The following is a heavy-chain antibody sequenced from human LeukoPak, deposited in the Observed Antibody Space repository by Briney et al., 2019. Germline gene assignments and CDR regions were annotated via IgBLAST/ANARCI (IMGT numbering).Heavy chain of an antibody. CDR2: IYYSGST. CDR3: ARAMRYYDSSGYYYPYYFDY. V-gene: IGHV4-59*01. D-gene: IGHD3-22*01. J-gene: IGHJ4*02. Sequence: SXIRQPXXXXXXXMGYIYYSGSTNYNPSLKSRVTISVDTSKNQFSLKLSSVTAADTAVYYCARAMRYYDSSGYYYPYYFDYWGQGTLVTVSS.